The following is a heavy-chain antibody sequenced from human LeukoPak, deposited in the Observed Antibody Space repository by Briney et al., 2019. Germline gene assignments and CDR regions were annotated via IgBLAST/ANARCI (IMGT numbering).Heavy chain of an antibody. D-gene: IGHD6-19*01. CDR1: GFTFSDYY. CDR3: AKTTTGYSSGRYPGWPVDY. V-gene: IGHV3-11*01. Sequence: GGSLRLSCAASGFTFSDYYMSWIRQAPGKGLEWVSYISSSGSTIYYADSVKGRFTISRDNAKNSLYLQMNSLRAEDTAVYYCAKTTTGYSSGRYPGWPVDYWGQGTLVTVSS. CDR2: ISSSGSTI. J-gene: IGHJ4*02.